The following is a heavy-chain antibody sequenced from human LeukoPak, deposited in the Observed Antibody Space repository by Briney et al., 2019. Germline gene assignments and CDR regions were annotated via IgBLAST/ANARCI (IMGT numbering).Heavy chain of an antibody. Sequence: SETLSLTCAVYGGSFSGYYWSWIRQPPGKGLEWIGEINHSGSTNYNPSLKSRVTISVDTSKNQFSLKLSSVTAADTAVYYCARAFLRITMVRGVSRPYGMDVWGKGPRSPSPQ. D-gene: IGHD3-10*01. CDR1: GGSFSGYY. V-gene: IGHV4-34*01. J-gene: IGHJ6*04. CDR3: ARAFLRITMVRGVSRPYGMDV. CDR2: INHSGST.